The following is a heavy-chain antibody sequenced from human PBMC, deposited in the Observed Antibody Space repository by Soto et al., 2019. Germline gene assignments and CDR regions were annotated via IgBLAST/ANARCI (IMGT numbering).Heavy chain of an antibody. J-gene: IGHJ4*02. CDR1: GGSISTSTYY. CDR3: ARPRGGDYFDY. CDR2: INYNGNT. Sequence: QLQLQESGPGLVKPSETLSLTCTVSGGSISTSTYYWGWIRQPPGKGLEWIGYINYNGNTYYNPSLKSRVTISVDTSKNQFSLKLKSVTAADTAVYYCARPRGGDYFDYWGQGTLVTVSS. V-gene: IGHV4-39*01. D-gene: IGHD4-17*01.